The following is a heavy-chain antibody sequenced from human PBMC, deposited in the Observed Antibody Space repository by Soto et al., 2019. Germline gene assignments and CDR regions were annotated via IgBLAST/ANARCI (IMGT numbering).Heavy chain of an antibody. Sequence: QLQLQESGPGLVKPSETLSLTCTVSGGSISSSCYYWASIRHPPGKGLDWIGTIYYSGTTYYNPSLKSRLTISVDTSKNQCSLKLNSVTAADPAVYYCSRYSSSSGWFDPWGQGTLVTVSS. CDR2: IYYSGTT. J-gene: IGHJ5*02. CDR1: GGSISSSCYY. V-gene: IGHV4-39*01. CDR3: SRYSSSSGWFDP. D-gene: IGHD6-6*01.